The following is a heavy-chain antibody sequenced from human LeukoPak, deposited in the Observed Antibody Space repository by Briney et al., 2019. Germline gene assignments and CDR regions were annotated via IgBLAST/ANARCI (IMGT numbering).Heavy chain of an antibody. CDR2: ISGSGSKI. D-gene: IGHD6-19*01. CDR1: GFTFSSYE. V-gene: IGHV3-48*03. Sequence: PGGSLRLSRAASGFTFSSYEMNWVRQAPGKGLEWVSYISGSGSKIHYADSVKGRFTISRDNAKNSLYLQMNSLRVEDTAVYYCARDTSGWYRWFDPWGQGTLVTVSS. CDR3: ARDTSGWYRWFDP. J-gene: IGHJ5*02.